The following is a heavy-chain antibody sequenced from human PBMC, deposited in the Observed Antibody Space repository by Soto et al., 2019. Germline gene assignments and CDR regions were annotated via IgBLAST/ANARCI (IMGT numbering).Heavy chain of an antibody. Sequence: QVQLVQSGAEVKKPGASVKVSCKVSGYTFNNYGISWVRQAPGQGLEWMGWISAHSGNTNYAQKLQGRVNMTTDTXXSTAYMDLRSLRSDDTAVYYCARGDGDNLRLDWNYWVQGTLVTVSS. CDR3: ARGDGDNLRLDWNY. CDR1: GYTFNNYG. V-gene: IGHV1-18*01. D-gene: IGHD3-3*01. CDR2: ISAHSGNT. J-gene: IGHJ4*02.